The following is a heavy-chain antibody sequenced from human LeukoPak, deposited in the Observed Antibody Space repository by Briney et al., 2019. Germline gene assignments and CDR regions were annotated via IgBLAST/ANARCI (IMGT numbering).Heavy chain of an antibody. V-gene: IGHV3-30-3*01. Sequence: GGSLRLSCAASGFTFSSYALHWVRQAPGKGLEWVAFISYDGNNQFYADSVKGRFTISRDNSKNTLYLQMNSLRAEDTAVYYCARALNYYFDYWGLGTLVTVSS. J-gene: IGHJ4*02. CDR3: ARALNYYFDY. CDR2: ISYDGNNQ. D-gene: IGHD1-20*01. CDR1: GFTFSSYA.